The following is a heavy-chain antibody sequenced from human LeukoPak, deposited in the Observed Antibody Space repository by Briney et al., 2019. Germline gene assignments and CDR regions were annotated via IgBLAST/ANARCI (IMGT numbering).Heavy chain of an antibody. Sequence: PSETLSLTCTVSGGSISSYYWSWVRQPPGKGLEWIGEIYHSGSTNYNPSLKSRVTISVDKSKNQFSLKLSSVTAADTAVYYCARDNSSGWYAHDAFDIWGQGTMVTVSS. D-gene: IGHD6-19*01. V-gene: IGHV4-59*12. CDR3: ARDNSSGWYAHDAFDI. J-gene: IGHJ3*02. CDR2: IYHSGST. CDR1: GGSISSYY.